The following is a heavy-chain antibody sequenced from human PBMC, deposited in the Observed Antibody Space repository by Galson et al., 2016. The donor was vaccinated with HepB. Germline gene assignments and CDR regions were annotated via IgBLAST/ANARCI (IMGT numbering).Heavy chain of an antibody. D-gene: IGHD2-8*01. CDR3: ARGGLIWYQNCFDL. CDR2: IYHSGSA. J-gene: IGHJ5*02. CDR1: GYSISSRRW. V-gene: IGHV4-4*02. Sequence: SETLSLTCAVSGYSISSRRWWHWVRQPPGKGLEWIGEIYHSGSAYYNPSLQSRVTISVDKSNNEISLTLNSVSAADTAIYYCARGGLIWYQNCFDLWGQGTLVTVSS.